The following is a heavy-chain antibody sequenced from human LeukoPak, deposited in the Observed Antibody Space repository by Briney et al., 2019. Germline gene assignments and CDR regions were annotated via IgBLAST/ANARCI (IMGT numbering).Heavy chain of an antibody. CDR1: GGSISSYY. J-gene: IGHJ4*02. V-gene: IGHV4-59*01. D-gene: IGHD3-10*01. CDR2: IYYSGST. Sequence: SETLSLTCTVSGGSISSYYWSWIRQPPGKGLEWIGYIYYSGSTNYNPSLKSRVTISVDTSKNQFSLKLSSVTAADTAVYYCASCYGSGSYSLDYWGQGTLVTVSS. CDR3: ASCYGSGSYSLDY.